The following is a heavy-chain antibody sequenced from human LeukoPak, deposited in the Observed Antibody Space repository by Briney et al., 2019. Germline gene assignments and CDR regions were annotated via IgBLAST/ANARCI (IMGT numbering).Heavy chain of an antibody. D-gene: IGHD6-13*01. J-gene: IGHJ5*02. Sequence: SETLSLTCTVSGGSISSYYWSWLRKPPGKGLEWIGYINYSGTTNYNPSLKSRVTISVDTSKNQFSLKLSSVTAADTAVYYCARGVKVLQLLLENWFDAWGQGTLVTVSS. CDR2: INYSGTT. V-gene: IGHV4-59*01. CDR3: ARGVKVLQLLLENWFDA. CDR1: GGSISSYY.